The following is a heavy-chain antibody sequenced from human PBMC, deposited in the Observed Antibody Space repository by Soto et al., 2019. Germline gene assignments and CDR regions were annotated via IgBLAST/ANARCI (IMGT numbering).Heavy chain of an antibody. CDR3: ARGYCSSTSCYSYYYYYYGMDV. J-gene: IGHJ6*02. CDR2: IIPIFGTA. V-gene: IGHV1-69*13. CDR1: GGTFSSYA. D-gene: IGHD2-2*01. Sequence: SVKVSCKASGGTFSSYAISWVRQAPGQGLEWMGGIIPIFGTANYAQKFQGRVTITADESTSTAYMELSSLRSEDTAVYYCARGYCSSTSCYSYYYYYYGMDVWGQGTTVSVSS.